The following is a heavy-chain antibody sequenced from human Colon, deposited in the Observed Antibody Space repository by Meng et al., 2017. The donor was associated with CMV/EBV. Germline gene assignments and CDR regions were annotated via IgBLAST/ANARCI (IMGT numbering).Heavy chain of an antibody. D-gene: IGHD3-16*01. CDR3: ARLGEYSLKD. CDR2: INQDGSEE. CDR1: GFAFSSSW. Sequence: GESLKISCAASGFAFSSSWMSWVRQAPGKGLEWVATINQDGSEEQYVEAEKGRFTISRDNAKTSLYLQMDSLTVEDTALYYCARLGEYSLKDWGQGTLVTVSS. V-gene: IGHV3-7*01. J-gene: IGHJ4*02.